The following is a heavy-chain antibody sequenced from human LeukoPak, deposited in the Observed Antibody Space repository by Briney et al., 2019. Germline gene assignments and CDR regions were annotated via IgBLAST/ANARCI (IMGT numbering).Heavy chain of an antibody. Sequence: SEKVSYKGSRYTFASYGIIWVRQDPGHALEGLGWIRGYNGNTNYAQKPQGRVSMTKDRSTITAYMELVSLGSDVTAVYYYARVRLGDSSRFYTDYWGQGILVSVSS. CDR3: ARVRLGDSSRFYTDY. CDR2: IRGYNGNT. CDR1: RYTFASYG. V-gene: IGHV1-18*01. J-gene: IGHJ4*02. D-gene: IGHD3-16*01.